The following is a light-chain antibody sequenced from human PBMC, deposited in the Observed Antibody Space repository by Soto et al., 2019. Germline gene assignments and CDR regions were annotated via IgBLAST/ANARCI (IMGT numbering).Light chain of an antibody. CDR1: IGHSNYL. V-gene: IGLV4-60*02. CDR3: ETWDTNPWV. Sequence: QPVLTQSSSASASRGSSVKLTCTMIIGHSNYLIAWHQQQPGRAPRYLLKLERSGSYNKGSGVPDRFSGSSSGADRYLTISNLQFEDEADYYCETWDTNPWVFGGGTQVTVL. CDR2: LERSGSY. J-gene: IGLJ3*02.